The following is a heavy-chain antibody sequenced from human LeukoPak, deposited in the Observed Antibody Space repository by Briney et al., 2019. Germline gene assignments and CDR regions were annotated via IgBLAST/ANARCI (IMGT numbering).Heavy chain of an antibody. J-gene: IGHJ4*02. D-gene: IGHD3-10*01. CDR1: GYTFTSYY. CDR3: ATDQIREARADY. V-gene: IGHV1-46*01. Sequence: ASVKVSCKASGYTFTSYYMHWVRQAPGQGLEWMGIINPSGGSTSYAQKFQGRVTMTRDMSTSTVYMELSSLRSEDTAVYYCATDQIREARADYWGQGTLVTVSS. CDR2: INPSGGST.